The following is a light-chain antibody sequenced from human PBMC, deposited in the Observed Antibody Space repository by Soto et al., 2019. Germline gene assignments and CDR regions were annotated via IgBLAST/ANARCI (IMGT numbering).Light chain of an antibody. Sequence: QSALTQPTSVSGSPGQSVTISCTGTSSDVGSYNRVSWYQQPPGTAPKLMMYEVSTRPSGVPDRFSGSKSGNTASLTISGLQAEDEADYYCTLYTTSDTWVFGGGTKLTVL. J-gene: IGLJ3*02. CDR2: EVS. V-gene: IGLV2-18*01. CDR3: TLYTTSDTWV. CDR1: SSDVGSYNR.